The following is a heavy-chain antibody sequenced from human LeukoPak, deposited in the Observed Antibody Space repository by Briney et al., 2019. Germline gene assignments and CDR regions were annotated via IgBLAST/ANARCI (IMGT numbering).Heavy chain of an antibody. CDR2: INPNSGGT. V-gene: IGHV1-2*02. J-gene: IGHJ4*02. CDR3: ARGAATFGVVYLYYFDY. D-gene: IGHD3-3*01. CDR1: GYTFTGYY. Sequence: GASVKVSSKASGYTFTGYYMHWVRQAPGQGLEWMGWINPNSGGTNYAQKFQGRVTMTRDTSISTAYMELSRLRSDDTAVYYCARGAATFGVVYLYYFDYWGQGTLVTVSS.